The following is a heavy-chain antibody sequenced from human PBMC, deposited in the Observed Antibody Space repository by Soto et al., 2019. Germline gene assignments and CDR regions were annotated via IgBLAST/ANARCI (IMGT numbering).Heavy chain of an antibody. D-gene: IGHD3-22*01. V-gene: IGHV4-39*01. CDR3: ARRTSITMIVDTPFFDY. CDR1: GGSISSSSYY. CDR2: IYYSGST. J-gene: IGHJ4*02. Sequence: SETLSLTFTVSGGSISSSSYYWGWIRQPPGKGLEWIGSIYYSGSTYYNPSLKSRVTISVDTSKNQFSLKLSSVTAADTAVYYCARRTSITMIVDTPFFDYWGQGTLVTVSS.